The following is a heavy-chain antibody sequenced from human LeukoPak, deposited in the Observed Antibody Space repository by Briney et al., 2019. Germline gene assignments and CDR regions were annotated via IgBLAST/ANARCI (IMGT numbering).Heavy chain of an antibody. D-gene: IGHD3-16*01. CDR3: AKDMIRFDY. CDR2: ISGSGGST. Sequence: PGGSLRLSCAASGFTLSSYAMSWVRQAPGKGMEWVSAISGSGGSTYSADSVKGRFTISRDNPKNTLYLQMNSLRAEDTAVYYCAKDMIRFDYWGQGTLVTVSS. J-gene: IGHJ4*02. V-gene: IGHV3-23*01. CDR1: GFTLSSYA.